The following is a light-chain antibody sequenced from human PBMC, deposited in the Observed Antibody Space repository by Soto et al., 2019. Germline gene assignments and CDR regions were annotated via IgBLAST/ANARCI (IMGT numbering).Light chain of an antibody. Sequence: DIQMTQYPSSLSASVGYRVTITCLASQTISSYLNWYEQKPGKAPKLLIYAASSLQSGVPSRFSGSGSGTDFTLTISSLQPEDFETYYCQQSYSTPYTFGQGTTVDIK. CDR1: QTISSY. J-gene: IGKJ2*01. CDR2: AAS. V-gene: IGKV1-39*01. CDR3: QQSYSTPYT.